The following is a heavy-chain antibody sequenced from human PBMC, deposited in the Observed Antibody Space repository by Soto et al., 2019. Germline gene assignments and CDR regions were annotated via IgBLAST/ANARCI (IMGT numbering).Heavy chain of an antibody. CDR2: MNPKKGDT. CDR1: GCTFTNYA. V-gene: IGHV1-8*01. J-gene: IGHJ5*02. CDR3: ARSEWFAEYWFNP. D-gene: IGHD3-10*01. Sequence: QVQLVQSGAEVKKPGASVKVSCQAFGCTFTNYAINWVRQAPGQGLEWMGWMNPKKGDTGYAQKFQGRLTRTMNTAISTAYMELTSLRSEDTAVYYCARSEWFAEYWFNPWGQGTLVTVSS.